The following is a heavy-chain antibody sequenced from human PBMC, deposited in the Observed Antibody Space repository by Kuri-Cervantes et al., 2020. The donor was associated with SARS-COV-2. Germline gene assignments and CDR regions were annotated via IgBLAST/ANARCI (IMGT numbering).Heavy chain of an antibody. CDR2: INPNSGGT. J-gene: IGHJ3*02. Sequence: ASVKVSCKASGYTFTGYYMHWVRQAPGQGLEWMGWINPNSGGTNYAQKFQGWVTMTRDTSISTVDMELSRLRTDDTAVYYCARSTHFRRLVVISQGGAFDIWGQGTMVTVSS. CDR1: GYTFTGYY. CDR3: ARSTHFRRLVVISQGGAFDI. V-gene: IGHV1-2*04. D-gene: IGHD3-22*01.